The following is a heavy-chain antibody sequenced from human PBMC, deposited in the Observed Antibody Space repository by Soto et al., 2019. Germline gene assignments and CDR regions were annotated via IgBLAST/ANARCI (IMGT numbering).Heavy chain of an antibody. CDR3: AKFSGYSYGSSAYFDY. Sequence: PGGSLRLSCAASGFTFSSYAMSWVRQAPGKGLEWVSAISGSGGSTYYADSVKGRFTISRDNSKNTLYLQMNSLRAEDTAVYYCAKFSGYSYGSSAYFDYWGQGTLVTVYS. CDR1: GFTFSSYA. D-gene: IGHD5-18*01. J-gene: IGHJ4*02. V-gene: IGHV3-23*01. CDR2: ISGSGGST.